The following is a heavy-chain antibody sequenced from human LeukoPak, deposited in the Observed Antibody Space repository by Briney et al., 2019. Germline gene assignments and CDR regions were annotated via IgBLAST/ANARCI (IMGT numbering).Heavy chain of an antibody. CDR3: AKDYSDSRVGDVFFEY. CDR2: ITSGFTP. CDR1: GLTFSNYA. J-gene: IGHJ4*02. Sequence: GGSLRLSCAASGLTFSNYAMSWFRQAPGKGLEWVSGITSGFTPHYADSVKGRFTISRDNSKNTFHLQMNSLRAEDTAVYYCAKDYSDSRVGDVFFEYWGQGTLVTVSS. V-gene: IGHV3-23*01. D-gene: IGHD1-26*01.